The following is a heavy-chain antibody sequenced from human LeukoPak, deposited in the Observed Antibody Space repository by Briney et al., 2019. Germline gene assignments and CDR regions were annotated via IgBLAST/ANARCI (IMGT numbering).Heavy chain of an antibody. CDR2: MNPNSGNT. CDR1: GYTFTSYD. J-gene: IGHJ4*02. Sequence: ASVKVSCKASGYTFTSYDINWVRQATGQGLEWMGWMNPNSGNTGYAQNSQGRVTMPRNTSISTAYMELSSLRSEDTAVYYCARAVYSSSPELFDYGGQGTLVTVSS. D-gene: IGHD6-6*01. CDR3: ARAVYSSSPELFDY. V-gene: IGHV1-8*01.